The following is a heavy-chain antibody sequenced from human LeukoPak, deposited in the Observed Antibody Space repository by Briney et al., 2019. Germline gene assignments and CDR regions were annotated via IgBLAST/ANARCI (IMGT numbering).Heavy chain of an antibody. CDR1: GFTFTGYY. CDR3: ARDSSTVTTPYFDF. Sequence: ASVKASCKTSGFTFTGYYIHWVRQAPGQGLEWMGWINANSGGTNYAQQFQGWVTMTRDTSISTAYMEMSRLRSDDTAMYYCARDSSTVTTPYFDFWGQGTLVTVPS. D-gene: IGHD4-17*01. V-gene: IGHV1-2*04. CDR2: INANSGGT. J-gene: IGHJ4*02.